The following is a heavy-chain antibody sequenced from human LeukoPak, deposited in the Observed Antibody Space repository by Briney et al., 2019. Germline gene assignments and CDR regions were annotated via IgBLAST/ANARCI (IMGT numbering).Heavy chain of an antibody. Sequence: GGSLRLSCAASGLTFSDYWMSWARQAPGKGLEWVANIKQDGSEKHYVDSVKGRFTISRDNAKNSLYLQMNSLRAEDTAVYYCARDGPGYYGDYYFDYWGQGTLVTVSS. V-gene: IGHV3-7*01. J-gene: IGHJ4*02. CDR2: IKQDGSEK. D-gene: IGHD4-17*01. CDR3: ARDGPGYYGDYYFDY. CDR1: GLTFSDYW.